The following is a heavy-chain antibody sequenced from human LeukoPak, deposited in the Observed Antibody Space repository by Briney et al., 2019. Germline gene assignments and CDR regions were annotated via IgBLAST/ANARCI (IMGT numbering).Heavy chain of an antibody. Sequence: SVKVSCKASGYTFTGYYMHWVRQAPGQGLEWMGGIIPIFGTANYAQKFQGRVTITADESTSTAYMELSSLRSEDTAVYYCARVGFRGSYRYTGIMYFDYWGQGTLVTVSS. D-gene: IGHD3-16*02. J-gene: IGHJ4*02. CDR3: ARVGFRGSYRYTGIMYFDY. CDR1: GYTFTGYY. V-gene: IGHV1-69*13. CDR2: IIPIFGTA.